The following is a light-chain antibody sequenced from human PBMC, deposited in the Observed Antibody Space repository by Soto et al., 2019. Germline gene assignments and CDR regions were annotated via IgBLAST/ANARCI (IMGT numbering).Light chain of an antibody. CDR1: QSVNSNY. Sequence: MLMTQSPAILSVSPGESATLSCRASQSVNSNYLAWYQEHPGQPPRLLIYGISTRATGIPARFSGSGSETDFTLTISRLEPEDFAVYYCQQYGTTLITFGQGTRLEIK. CDR2: GIS. V-gene: IGKV3-20*01. J-gene: IGKJ5*01. CDR3: QQYGTTLIT.